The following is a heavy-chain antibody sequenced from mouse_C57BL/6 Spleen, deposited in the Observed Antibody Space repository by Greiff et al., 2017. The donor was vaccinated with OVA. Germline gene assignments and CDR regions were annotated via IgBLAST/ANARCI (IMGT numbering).Heavy chain of an antibody. J-gene: IGHJ3*01. D-gene: IGHD2-1*01. CDR3: ARHDGNYPAWFAY. V-gene: IGHV2-6-1*01. CDR2: IWSDGST. CDR1: GFSLTSYG. Sequence: VQLQESGPGLVAPSQSLSITCTVSGFSLTSYGVHWVRQPPGKGLEWLVVIWSDGSTTYNSALKSRLSISKDNSKSQVFLKMNSLQTDDTAMYYCARHDGNYPAWFAYWGQGTLVTVSA.